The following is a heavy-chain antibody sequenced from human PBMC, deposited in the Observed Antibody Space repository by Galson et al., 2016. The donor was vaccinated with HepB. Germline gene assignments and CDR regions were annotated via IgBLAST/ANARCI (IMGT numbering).Heavy chain of an antibody. CDR1: GFIFAGQS. CDR2: IYVGGST. J-gene: IGHJ4*02. Sequence: SLRLSCAASGFIFAGQSMNWVRQAPGKGLEWVSVIYVGGSTSYADSVKGRFTISRHNSKNTLDLQMNSLRPDDSAVYYCVRSPIATTWGADFWGQGTLVTVSS. CDR3: VRSPIATTWGADF. D-gene: IGHD3-16*01. V-gene: IGHV3-53*04.